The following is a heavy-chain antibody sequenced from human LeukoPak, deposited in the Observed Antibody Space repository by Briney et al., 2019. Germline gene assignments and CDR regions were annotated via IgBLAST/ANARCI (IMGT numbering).Heavy chain of an antibody. J-gene: IGHJ4*02. CDR3: ARGCEGDYYDTSGYCFDY. Sequence: GGSLRLSCAASGFTFSNYWMHWVRQAPGKGLVWVSRINSDGSKTNYADSVKGRFIISRDNAKNTLYLQMNSLRAEGTAVYYCARGCEGDYYDTSGYCFDYWGQGTLVTVSS. CDR1: GFTFSNYW. CDR2: INSDGSKT. V-gene: IGHV3-74*01. D-gene: IGHD3-22*01.